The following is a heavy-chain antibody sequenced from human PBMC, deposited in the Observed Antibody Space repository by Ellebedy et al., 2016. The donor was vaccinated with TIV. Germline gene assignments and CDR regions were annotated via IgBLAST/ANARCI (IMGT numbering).Heavy chain of an antibody. J-gene: IGHJ2*01. V-gene: IGHV3-7*01. CDR1: GFTFSTYW. D-gene: IGHD4/OR15-4a*01. CDR3: ARGVQRYFDL. CDR2: IKQDGSEK. Sequence: PGGSLRLSCAASGFTFSTYWMTWVRQAPGKGLEWVANIKQDGSEKYFVDSVKGRFTISRDNAKNSLYLQMNSLKTEDTAVYYCARGVQRYFDLWGRGTLVTVSS.